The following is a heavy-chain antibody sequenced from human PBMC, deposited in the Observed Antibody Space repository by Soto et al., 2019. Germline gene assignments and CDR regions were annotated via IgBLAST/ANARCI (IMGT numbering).Heavy chain of an antibody. V-gene: IGHV1-18*01. D-gene: IGHD6-13*01. J-gene: IGHJ4*02. CDR1: GYTFTSYG. CDR3: ARERGYSSDY. Sequence: QVPLVQSGAEVKKPGASVKVSCKASGYTFTSYGISWVRQAPGQGLEWMGWISAYNGNTNYGQKLQGRVTMTTDTSTSTASRELRSLTSDDTAVYYCARERGYSSDYWGQGTLGSVSS. CDR2: ISAYNGNT.